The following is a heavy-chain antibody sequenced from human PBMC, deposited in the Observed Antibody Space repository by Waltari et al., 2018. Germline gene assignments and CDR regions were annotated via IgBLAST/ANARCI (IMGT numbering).Heavy chain of an antibody. V-gene: IGHV2-5*01. Sequence: TLTCPFPGFSLSTRGVGVGWIRQPPGKALEWLALIYCNDDKRYSPSPNSRLTITKHTSKNQVVLTMTNMDPVDTATYYCAHRDGYYDSSGYSNWFDPWGQGTMVTVSS. CDR3: AHRDGYYDSSGYSNWFDP. CDR2: IYCNDDK. D-gene: IGHD3-22*01. J-gene: IGHJ5*02. CDR1: GFSLSTRGVG.